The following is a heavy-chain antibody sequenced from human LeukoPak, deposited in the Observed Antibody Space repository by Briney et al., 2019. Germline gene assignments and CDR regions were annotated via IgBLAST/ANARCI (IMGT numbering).Heavy chain of an antibody. Sequence: GGSLRLSCAASGFTFSGSAMHWVRQASGKGVEWVGRIRSKANSYATAYAASVKGRFTISRDNSKNTLYLQMNSLRAEDTAVYYCANVRYKYGKDYWGQGTLVTVSS. CDR3: ANVRYKYGKDY. CDR1: GFTFSGSA. D-gene: IGHD2/OR15-2a*01. CDR2: IRSKANSYAT. V-gene: IGHV3-73*01. J-gene: IGHJ4*02.